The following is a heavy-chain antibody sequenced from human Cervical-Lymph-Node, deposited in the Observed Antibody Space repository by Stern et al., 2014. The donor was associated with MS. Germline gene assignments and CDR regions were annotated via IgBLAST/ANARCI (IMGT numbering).Heavy chain of an antibody. CDR3: ATTRWDLFTWNWFDP. CDR2: IHDSGST. J-gene: IGHJ5*02. V-gene: IGHV4-61*02. CDR1: GGSISSSGYY. Sequence: QVQLVQSGPGLVKPSQTLSLTCTVSGGSISSSGYYWSWIRQPADKGLEWIGRIHDSGSTYYNPYLKSRVTISMDTAKNQFSLKLPSVTAADTAVYYCATTRWDLFTWNWFDPWGQGTLVTVSS. D-gene: IGHD1-26*01.